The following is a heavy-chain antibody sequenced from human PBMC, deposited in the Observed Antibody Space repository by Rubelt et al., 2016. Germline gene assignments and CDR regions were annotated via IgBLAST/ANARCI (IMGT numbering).Heavy chain of an antibody. Sequence: ESGGGVVQPGGSLRLSCAASGFTLNRFGMHWVRQAPGKGLEWVAVISFDESSRYYVDSVKGRFTISRDTSKNTVYLQMNNLRAEDTAVYYCARGPPFDTWGQGTLVTVSS. D-gene: IGHD3-22*01. J-gene: IGHJ5*02. CDR2: ISFDESSR. CDR1: GFTLNRFG. V-gene: IGHV3-30*03. CDR3: ARGPPFDT.